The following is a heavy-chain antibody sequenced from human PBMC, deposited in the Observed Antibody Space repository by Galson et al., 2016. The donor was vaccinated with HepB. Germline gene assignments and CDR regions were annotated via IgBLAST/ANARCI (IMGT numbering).Heavy chain of an antibody. CDR2: VYYSGST. D-gene: IGHD3-10*01. CDR1: GASVSSSNYY. CDR3: ARHEYFFGSGTDRWFDP. Sequence: SETLSLTCTVSGASVSSSNYYWGWIRQPPGKGLEWIGTVYYSGSTYYKSSLKSRITISVDTSKIQFSLILRSVTAADTAVYYCARHEYFFGSGTDRWFDPWGQGILVTVSS. J-gene: IGHJ5*02. V-gene: IGHV4-39*01.